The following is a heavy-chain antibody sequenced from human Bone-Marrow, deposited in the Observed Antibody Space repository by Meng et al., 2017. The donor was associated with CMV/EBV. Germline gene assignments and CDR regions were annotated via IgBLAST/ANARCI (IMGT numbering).Heavy chain of an antibody. J-gene: IGHJ4*02. D-gene: IGHD5-24*01. CDR3: ARDGSGGDGYNMGYFDY. CDR1: YTFTSYY. CDR2: INPSGGST. Sequence: YTFTSYYMHWVRQAPGQGLEWTGIINPSGGSTSYAQKFQGRVTMTRDTSTSTVYMELSSLRSEDTAVYYCARDGSGGDGYNMGYFDYWGQGTLVTVSS. V-gene: IGHV1-46*01.